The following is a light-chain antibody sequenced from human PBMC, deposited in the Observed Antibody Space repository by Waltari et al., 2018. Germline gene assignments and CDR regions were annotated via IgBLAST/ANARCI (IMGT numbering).Light chain of an antibody. CDR3: QQYYDSPLTT. V-gene: IGKV1-NL1*01. CDR2: STS. Sequence: DIQMTQSPSSLSASVGDRVTIICRASHDISNSLAWYQQKPGKAPKLLLYSTSKLESGVPSRFSGRGSVTDYTLTITSLQPEDVASYYCQQYYDSPLTTFGGGTKVEI. J-gene: IGKJ4*01. CDR1: HDISNS.